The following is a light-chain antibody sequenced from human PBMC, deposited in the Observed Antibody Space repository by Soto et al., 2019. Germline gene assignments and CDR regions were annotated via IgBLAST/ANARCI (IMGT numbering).Light chain of an antibody. Sequence: DIQWTQSPSFLSASVGDRVTITCRASQGISSYLAWYQQKPGKAPKLLIYAASTLQSGVPSRFSGSGSGTEFTLTISILQPEDFATYYCQQLNSYLVTFGPGTNVDIK. CDR1: QGISSY. CDR3: QQLNSYLVT. J-gene: IGKJ3*01. V-gene: IGKV1-9*01. CDR2: AAS.